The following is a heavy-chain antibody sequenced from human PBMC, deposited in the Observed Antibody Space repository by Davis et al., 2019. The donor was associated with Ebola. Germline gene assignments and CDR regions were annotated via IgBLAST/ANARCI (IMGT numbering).Heavy chain of an antibody. D-gene: IGHD1-26*01. V-gene: IGHV5-51*01. CDR3: AKGRGPYRRGDAFDI. Sequence: GESLKISCKASGYKFSDYWIGWVRQEPGKGLEWMGIIFPGDSDIRYSPSFQGQVTIPADKSISTVYLQWSSLKASDTAMYFCAKGRGPYRRGDAFDIWGRRTMVTVSS. J-gene: IGHJ3*02. CDR2: IFPGDSDI. CDR1: GYKFSDYW.